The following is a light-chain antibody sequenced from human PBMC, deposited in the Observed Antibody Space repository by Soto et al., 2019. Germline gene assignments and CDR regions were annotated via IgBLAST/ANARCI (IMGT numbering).Light chain of an antibody. CDR3: QQRSNLPLT. J-gene: IGKJ1*01. CDR2: DAS. Sequence: EIVLTQSPATLSLSPGERATLSCRATESLSSYLAWYQQKPGQAPRLLIYDASNRATGIPARFSGSGSGTDFTLTISSLEPEDFAIYYCQQRSNLPLTFGQGTKVDIK. V-gene: IGKV3-11*01. CDR1: ESLSSY.